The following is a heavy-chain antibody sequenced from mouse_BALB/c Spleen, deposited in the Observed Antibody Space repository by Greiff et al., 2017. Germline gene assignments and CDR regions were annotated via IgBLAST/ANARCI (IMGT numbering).Heavy chain of an antibody. CDR3: ARFSGMDY. J-gene: IGHJ4*01. CDR2: ISSGSSTI. D-gene: IGHD6-2*01. V-gene: IGHV5-17*02. Sequence: EVKLQESGGGLVQPGGSRKLSCAASGFTFSSFGMHWVRQAPEKGLEWVAYISSGSSTIYYADTVKGRFTISRDNPKNTLFLQMTSLRSEDTAMYYCARFSGMDYWGQGTSVTVSS. CDR1: GFTFSSFG.